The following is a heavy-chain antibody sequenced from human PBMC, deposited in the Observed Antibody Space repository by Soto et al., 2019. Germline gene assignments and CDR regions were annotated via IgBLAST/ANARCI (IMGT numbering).Heavy chain of an antibody. V-gene: IGHV3-23*01. J-gene: IGHJ4*02. CDR3: AKDSKVHSYGPRKYYFDY. CDR2: ISGSGGST. CDR1: GFTFSSYA. Sequence: GGSLRLSCAASGFTFSSYAMSWVRQAPGKGLEWVSAISGSGGSTYYADSVKGRFTISRDNSKNTLYLQMNSLRAEDTAVYYCAKDSKVHSYGPRKYYFDYWGQGTLVTVSS. D-gene: IGHD5-18*01.